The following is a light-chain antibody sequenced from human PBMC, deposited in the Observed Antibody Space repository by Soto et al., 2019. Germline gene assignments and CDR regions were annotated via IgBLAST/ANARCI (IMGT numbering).Light chain of an antibody. J-gene: IGLJ1*01. CDR3: QSYDSSLSGYV. CDR2: GNS. CDR1: SSNIGAGYD. V-gene: IGLV1-40*01. Sequence: QAVVTQPPSVSGAPGQRVTSSCTGSSSNIGAGYDVHWYQQLPGTAPKVLIYGNSNRPSGVPDRFSGSKSGTSASLAITGLQAEDEADYYCQSYDSSLSGYVFGTGTKLTVL.